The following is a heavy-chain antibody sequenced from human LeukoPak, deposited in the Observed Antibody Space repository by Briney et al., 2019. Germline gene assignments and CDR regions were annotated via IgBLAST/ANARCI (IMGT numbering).Heavy chain of an antibody. CDR3: ARDHGGYGFDY. CDR1: GFAVSSNY. CDR2: IYSGGST. D-gene: IGHD5-12*01. Sequence: GGSLRLSCAASGFAVSSNYMSWVRQAPGKGLEWVSVIYSGGSTYYADSVKGRFTISRDNSKNTLYLQMNSLRAEDTAVYYCARDHGGYGFDYWGQGTLVTVSS. J-gene: IGHJ4*02. V-gene: IGHV3-66*01.